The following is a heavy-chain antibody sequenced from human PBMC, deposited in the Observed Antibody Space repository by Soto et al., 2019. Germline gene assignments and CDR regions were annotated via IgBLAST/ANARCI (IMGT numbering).Heavy chain of an antibody. CDR2: VHYRGNT. J-gene: IGHJ4*02. D-gene: IGHD3-3*02. Sequence: ESLCLTCTVAGGSFSSSANYWGRIRQPPGKGLAWFGSVHYRGNTNYKPALNSSVSISKDRAKNQFSLDLNTVTAADTAVYYCASPSRSIPELIIHHFDLWGQGISVTVSS. CDR1: GGSFSSSANY. CDR3: ASPSRSIPELIIHHFDL. V-gene: IGHV4-39*01.